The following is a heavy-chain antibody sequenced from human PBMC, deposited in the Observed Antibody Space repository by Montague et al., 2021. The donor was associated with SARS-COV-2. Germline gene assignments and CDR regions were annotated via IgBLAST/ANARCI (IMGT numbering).Heavy chain of an antibody. V-gene: IGHV4-39*02. CDR2: MSSSGST. J-gene: IGHJ4*02. CDR3: AKPGSFCAWFYFDV. CDR1: GDSISRDTYY. Sequence: SETLSLTCIVSGDSISRDTYYWGWIRQSPGKGLEWIGNMSSSGSTYYNPSLRSRVTISMDTSKNHFSLKVNSVTATDTAVYFCAKPGSFCAWFYFDVWGQGTLVSVSS. D-gene: IGHD2-15*01.